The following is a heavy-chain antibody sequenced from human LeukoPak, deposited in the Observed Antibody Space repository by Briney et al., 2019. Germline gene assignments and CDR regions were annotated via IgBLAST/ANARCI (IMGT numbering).Heavy chain of an antibody. Sequence: SETLSLTCTVSGDSTSRYYWSWIRQPPGKGPECIGYISYSGSTNYNPSLKSRVTISLDTSKNHFSLKLTSVTAADTAVFYCARSQEAYFDYSGQGILVTVSS. CDR1: GDSTSRYY. V-gene: IGHV4-59*01. CDR2: ISYSGST. CDR3: ARSQEAYFDY. J-gene: IGHJ4*02.